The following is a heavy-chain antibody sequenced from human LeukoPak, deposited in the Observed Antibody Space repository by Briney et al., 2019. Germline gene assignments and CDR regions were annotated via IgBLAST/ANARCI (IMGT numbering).Heavy chain of an antibody. Sequence: ASVKVSCRASGYTFTSYGISWVRQAPGQGLEWMGWISAYNGNTNYAQKLQGRVTMTTDTSTSTAYMELRSLRSDDTAVYYCARSLTMIVVGDIWGQGTMVTVSS. D-gene: IGHD3-22*01. CDR3: ARSLTMIVVGDI. J-gene: IGHJ3*02. CDR1: GYTFTSYG. CDR2: ISAYNGNT. V-gene: IGHV1-18*01.